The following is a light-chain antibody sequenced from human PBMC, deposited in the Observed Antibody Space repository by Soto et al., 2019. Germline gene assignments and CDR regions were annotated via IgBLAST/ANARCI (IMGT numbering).Light chain of an antibody. J-gene: IGLJ3*02. V-gene: IGLV2-14*03. Sequence: QSALTQPASVSGSPGQSITISCTGTSSDIGGNDYVSWYQQHPGKAPQLIIYNVTSRPSGVSDRFSGSKSGNTASLTISGLQAEDEADYCCTSYTVSGTWVFGGGTKLTVL. CDR2: NVT. CDR1: SSDIGGNDY. CDR3: TSYTVSGTWV.